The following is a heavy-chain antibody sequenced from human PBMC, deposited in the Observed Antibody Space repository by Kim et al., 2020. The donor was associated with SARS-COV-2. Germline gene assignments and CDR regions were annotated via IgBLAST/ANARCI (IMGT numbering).Heavy chain of an antibody. D-gene: IGHD1-26*01. Sequence: SETLSLTCTVSGGSISSSSYYWGWISQPPGKGLEWIGSIYYSGSTYYNPSLKSRVTISVDTSKNQFSLKLSSVTAADTAVYYCARGLPIVRYFDLWGRGTLVTVSS. CDR1: GGSISSSSYY. J-gene: IGHJ2*01. CDR3: ARGLPIVRYFDL. V-gene: IGHV4-39*01. CDR2: IYYSGST.